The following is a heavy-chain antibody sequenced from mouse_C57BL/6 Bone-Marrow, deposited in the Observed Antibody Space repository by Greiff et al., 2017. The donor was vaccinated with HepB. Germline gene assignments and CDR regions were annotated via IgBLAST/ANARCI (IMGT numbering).Heavy chain of an antibody. CDR3: ASGRLRYYAMDY. CDR2: IDPSDSET. J-gene: IGHJ4*01. D-gene: IGHD2-4*01. Sequence: QVQLQQPGAELVRPGSSVKLSCKASGYTFTSYWMHWVKQRPIQGLEWIGNIDPSDSETHYNQKFKDKATLTVDKSSSTAYMQLSSLTSEDSAVYYCASGRLRYYAMDYWGQGTSVTVSS. V-gene: IGHV1-52*01. CDR1: GYTFTSYW.